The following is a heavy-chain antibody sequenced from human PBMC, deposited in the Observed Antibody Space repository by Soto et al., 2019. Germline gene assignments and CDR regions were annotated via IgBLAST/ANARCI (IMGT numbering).Heavy chain of an antibody. Sequence: SETLSLTCTVSGGSISSYYLSWIRQPPGKGLEWIGYIYYSGSTNYNPSLKSRVTISVDTSKNQFSLKLSSVTAADTAVYYCARVARLGELLPDYWGQGTLVTVYS. CDR3: ARVARLGELLPDY. CDR1: GGSISSYY. CDR2: IYYSGST. V-gene: IGHV4-59*01. J-gene: IGHJ4*02. D-gene: IGHD3-16*01.